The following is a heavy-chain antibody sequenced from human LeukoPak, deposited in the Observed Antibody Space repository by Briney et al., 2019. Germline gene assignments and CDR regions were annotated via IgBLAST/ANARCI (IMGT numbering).Heavy chain of an antibody. CDR2: IKQDGSVK. D-gene: IGHD3-16*01. CDR3: ARDGGTDWYDP. V-gene: IGHV3-7*01. CDR1: GFSISGYW. J-gene: IGHJ5*02. Sequence: GGSLRLSCAASGFSISGYWMTWVRQAPGKGLEWVANIKQDGSVKTYVDSVKGRFTISRDNAKNSLYLQMDSLRVEDAAMYYCARDGGTDWYDPWDQGTLVTVSS.